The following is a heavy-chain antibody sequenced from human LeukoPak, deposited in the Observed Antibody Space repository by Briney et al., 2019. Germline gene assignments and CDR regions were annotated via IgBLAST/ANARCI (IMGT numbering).Heavy chain of an antibody. D-gene: IGHD3-9*01. Sequence: GGSLRLSCAASGFTFSSYAMSWVRQAPGKGLEWVSAITGSGGNTYYADSVKGRFTISRDNSKNTVFLQMNSLRAEDTAVYYCAKGGDYDVLTGYYVSDYWGQGTLVTVSS. V-gene: IGHV3-23*01. J-gene: IGHJ4*02. CDR3: AKGGDYDVLTGYYVSDY. CDR2: ITGSGGNT. CDR1: GFTFSSYA.